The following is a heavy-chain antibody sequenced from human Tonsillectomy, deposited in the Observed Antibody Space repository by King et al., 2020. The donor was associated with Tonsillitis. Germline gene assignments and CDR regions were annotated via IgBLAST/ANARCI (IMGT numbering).Heavy chain of an antibody. J-gene: IGHJ6*02. Sequence: VQLVESGAEVKKPGASVKVSCKASGYTFTAYDIKWVRQATGQGLEWMGWMNPARGDTGYAQKFQGRVTMTRNTSISTAYMELSSLRSEDTAIYYWARFNWGPNYYGMDVWGQGTTVTVSS. V-gene: IGHV1-8*01. D-gene: IGHD7-27*01. CDR2: MNPARGDT. CDR3: ARFNWGPNYYGMDV. CDR1: GYTFTAYD.